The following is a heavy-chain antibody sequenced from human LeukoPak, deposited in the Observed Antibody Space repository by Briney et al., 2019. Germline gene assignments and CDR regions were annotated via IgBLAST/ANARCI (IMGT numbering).Heavy chain of an antibody. V-gene: IGHV3/OR16-9*01. CDR3: VRHAGRTGGQ. CDR1: GFSFGGHY. CDR2: ISGNGGDI. J-gene: IGHJ4*02. D-gene: IGHD3-10*01. Sequence: GGSLRLSCAASGFSFGGHYMSWVRQAPGKGPEWISYISGNGGDIAYADSVKGRFTISRDNAKNSLHLQMNSLRVEDTAVYHCVRHAGRTGGQWGQGTLIAVSS.